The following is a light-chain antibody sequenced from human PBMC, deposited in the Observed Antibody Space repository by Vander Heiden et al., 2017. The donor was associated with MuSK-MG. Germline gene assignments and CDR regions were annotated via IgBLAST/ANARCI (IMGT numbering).Light chain of an antibody. Sequence: QALLTQPASLSASPVSSSSLTCTLPSGINVGTYRIYWYQQKPGSPPQYLLRYKSDSDKQQGSGVPSRFSGSKDASANAGILLISGLQSEDEADYYCMIWHSSAWVFGGGTKLTVL. V-gene: IGLV5-45*01. CDR2: YKSDSDK. CDR3: MIWHSSAWV. CDR1: SGINVGTYR. J-gene: IGLJ3*02.